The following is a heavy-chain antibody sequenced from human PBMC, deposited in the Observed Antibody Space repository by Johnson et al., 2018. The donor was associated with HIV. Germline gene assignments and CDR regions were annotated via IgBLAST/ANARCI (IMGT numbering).Heavy chain of an antibody. CDR2: IRFDGSNK. CDR1: GFTFSTSA. D-gene: IGHD6-13*01. Sequence: QVQLVESGGDVVQPGRSLRLSCAASGFTFSTSAMHWVRQAPGKGLKWVAFIRFDGSNKYYADSVTGRFTISRDNSKNTLYLQMNSLRAEDTAVYYCARDWSDIAAAVTGAFDVWGQGTMVTVSS. J-gene: IGHJ3*01. CDR3: ARDWSDIAAAVTGAFDV. V-gene: IGHV3-30*04.